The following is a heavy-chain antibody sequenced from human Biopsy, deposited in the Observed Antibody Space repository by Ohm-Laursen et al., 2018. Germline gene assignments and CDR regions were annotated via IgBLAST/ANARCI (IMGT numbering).Heavy chain of an antibody. Sequence: SDTLSLTCTVSGGSISNNNYYWGWIRQPPGKGLEWIGSIFYRGSTHYKPSLKSRVNISVDTSTNQFSQKLNSVTAADTAVYYCARDYDTSGYYYVSWGQGTLVTVSS. J-gene: IGHJ5*02. CDR3: ARDYDTSGYYYVS. D-gene: IGHD3-22*01. V-gene: IGHV4-39*01. CDR1: GGSISNNNYY. CDR2: IFYRGST.